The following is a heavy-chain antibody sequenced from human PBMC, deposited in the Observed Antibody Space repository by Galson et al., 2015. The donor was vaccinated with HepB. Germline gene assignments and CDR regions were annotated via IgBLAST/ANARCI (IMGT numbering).Heavy chain of an antibody. CDR2: ISGSGGST. J-gene: IGHJ4*02. CDR1: GFIFSSYA. CDR3: AKDQADYYGSGSHSFDY. V-gene: IGHV3-23*01. Sequence: SLRLSCAASGFIFSSYAMSWVRQAPGKGLEWVSAISGSGGSTYYADSVKGRFTISRDNSKNTLYLQMNSLRAEDTAVYYCAKDQADYYGSGSHSFDYWGQGTLVTVSS. D-gene: IGHD3-10*01.